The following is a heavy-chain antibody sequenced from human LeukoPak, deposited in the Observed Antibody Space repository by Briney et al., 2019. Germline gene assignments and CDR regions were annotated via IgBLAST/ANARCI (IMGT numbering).Heavy chain of an antibody. Sequence: VKXSCKASGGTFSSYAISWVRQAPGQGLEWMGRIIPIFGIANYAQKFQGRVTITADKSTSTAYMQLSSLTSQDTAVYYCARGDTLVPPNYFDYWAQGTLVTVSS. CDR1: GGTFSSYA. CDR3: ARGDTLVPPNYFDY. J-gene: IGHJ4*02. D-gene: IGHD4-23*01. CDR2: IIPIFGIA. V-gene: IGHV1-69*04.